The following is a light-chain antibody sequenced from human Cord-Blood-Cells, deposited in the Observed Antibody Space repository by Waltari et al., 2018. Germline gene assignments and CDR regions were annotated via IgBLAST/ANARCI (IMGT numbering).Light chain of an antibody. Sequence: SYELTQPPSVSVSPGQTASITCTGDKLRDKYACWYQQNPGQSPVLVIYQDSKRPSGIPERCSGSNSGNTATLTISGPQAMDEADYYCQAWDSSTYVFGTGTKVTVL. J-gene: IGLJ1*01. V-gene: IGLV3-1*01. CDR3: QAWDSSTYV. CDR2: QDS. CDR1: KLRDKY.